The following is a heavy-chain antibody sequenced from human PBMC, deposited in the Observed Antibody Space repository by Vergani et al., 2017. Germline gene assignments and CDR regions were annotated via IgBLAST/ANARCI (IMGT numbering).Heavy chain of an antibody. Sequence: QVQLVQSGAEVKKPGSSVKVSCKASGGTFSSYAISWVRQAPGQGLEWMGRIIPILGIANYAQKFQGRVTITADKSTSTAYMELSSLRSEDTAVYYCARSLPGGAGYWYFDLWGRGTLVTVSS. J-gene: IGHJ2*01. CDR2: IIPILGIA. D-gene: IGHD7-27*01. CDR1: GGTFSSYA. V-gene: IGHV1-69*04. CDR3: ARSLPGGAGYWYFDL.